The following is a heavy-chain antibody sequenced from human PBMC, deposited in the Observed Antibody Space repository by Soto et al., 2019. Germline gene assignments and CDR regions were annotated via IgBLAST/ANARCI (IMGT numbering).Heavy chain of an antibody. V-gene: IGHV1-69*13. D-gene: IGHD3-10*01. CDR1: GGTFSSYA. Sequence: ASVKVSCKASGGTFSSYAISWVRQAPGQGLEWMGGIIPIFGTANYAQKFQDRVTITADESTSTAYMELSSLRSEDTAVYYCARDFERYYYGSWGQGTLVTVSS. CDR3: ARDFERYYYGS. J-gene: IGHJ4*02. CDR2: IIPIFGTA.